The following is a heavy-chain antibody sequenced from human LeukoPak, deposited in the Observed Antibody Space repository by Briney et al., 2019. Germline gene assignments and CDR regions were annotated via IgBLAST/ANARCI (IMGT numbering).Heavy chain of an antibody. V-gene: IGHV4-31*03. D-gene: IGHD3-10*01. CDR3: ARDEGGIMVRGVTYYYYYYGMDV. Sequence: SQTLSFTCTVSGGSISSGGYYWSWIRQHPGKGLEWIGYIYYSGSTYYNPSLKSRVTISVDTSKNQFSLKLSSVTAADTAVYYCARDEGGIMVRGVTYYYYYYGMDVWGQGTTVTVSS. CDR1: GGSISSGGYY. J-gene: IGHJ6*02. CDR2: IYYSGST.